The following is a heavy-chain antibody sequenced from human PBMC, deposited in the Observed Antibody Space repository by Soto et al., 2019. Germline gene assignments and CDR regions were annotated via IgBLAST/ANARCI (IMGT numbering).Heavy chain of an antibody. Sequence: EVQLVESGGGLVKPGGSLRLSCVASGFTFSSYSMSWVRQAPGEGLQWVSSITSSNTYINYGDSVKGRFAISRDNAKNSLYLQMNSLRAEDTAVYFCARDTHYYASGSGVDFWGQGTLVTVSS. D-gene: IGHD3-10*01. CDR2: ITSSNTYI. CDR3: ARDTHYYASGSGVDF. V-gene: IGHV3-21*02. J-gene: IGHJ4*02. CDR1: GFTFSSYS.